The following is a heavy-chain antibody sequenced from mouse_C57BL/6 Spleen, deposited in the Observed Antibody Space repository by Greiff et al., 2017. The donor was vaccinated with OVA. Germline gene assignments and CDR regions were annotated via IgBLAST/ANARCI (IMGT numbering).Heavy chain of an antibody. CDR3: ARARGFYDGYYYAMDY. CDR1: GYAFTNYL. J-gene: IGHJ4*01. CDR2: INPGSGGT. Sequence: QVQLQQSGAELVRPGTSVKVSCKASGYAFTNYLIEWVKQRPGQGLEWIGVINPGSGGTNYNEKFKGKATLTADKSSSTAYMQLSSLTSEDSAVYFCARARGFYDGYYYAMDYWGQGTSVTVSS. D-gene: IGHD2-3*01. V-gene: IGHV1-54*01.